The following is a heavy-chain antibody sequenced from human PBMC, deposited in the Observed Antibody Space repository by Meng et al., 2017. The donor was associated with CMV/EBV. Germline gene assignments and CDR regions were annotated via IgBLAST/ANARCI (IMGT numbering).Heavy chain of an antibody. Sequence: GESLKISCAASGFTFSSYSMNWVRQAPGKGLEWVSSISSSSSYIYYADSVKGRFTISRDNAKNSLYPQMNSLRAEDTAVYYCARPWGEMTTVTTAQYGMDVWGQGTTVTVSS. CDR1: GFTFSSYS. D-gene: IGHD4-11*01. J-gene: IGHJ6*02. V-gene: IGHV3-21*01. CDR2: ISSSSSYI. CDR3: ARPWGEMTTVTTAQYGMDV.